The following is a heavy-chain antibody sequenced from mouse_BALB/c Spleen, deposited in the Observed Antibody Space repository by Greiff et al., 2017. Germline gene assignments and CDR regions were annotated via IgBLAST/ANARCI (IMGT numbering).Heavy chain of an antibody. CDR2: ISNLAYSI. CDR3: AREGNSYAMDY. CDR1: GFTFSDYG. V-gene: IGHV5-15*02. J-gene: IGHJ4*01. Sequence: EVKLMESGGGLVQPGGSRKLSCAASGFTFSDYGMAWVRQAPGKGPEWVAFISNLAYSIYYADTVTGRFTISRENAKNTLYLEMSSLRSEDTAMYYCAREGNSYAMDYWGQGTSVTVSS. D-gene: IGHD2-1*01.